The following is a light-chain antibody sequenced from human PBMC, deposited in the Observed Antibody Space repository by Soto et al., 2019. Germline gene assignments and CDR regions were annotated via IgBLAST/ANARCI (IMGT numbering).Light chain of an antibody. Sequence: DIQMTQSPSTLSASVGDRVTITCRASQSISSRLAWYQQKPGKAPKLLIYKASSLESGVPSRFSGSGSGTEFTLTISSLQPDDFATYYCQQYNSSATFGQGTKVEIK. CDR2: KAS. V-gene: IGKV1-5*03. CDR1: QSISSR. CDR3: QQYNSSAT. J-gene: IGKJ1*01.